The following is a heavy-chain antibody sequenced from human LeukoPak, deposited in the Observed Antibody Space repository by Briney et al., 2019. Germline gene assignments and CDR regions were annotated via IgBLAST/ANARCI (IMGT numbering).Heavy chain of an antibody. CDR1: GYTFTSYG. Sequence: ASVKVSCKASGYTFTSYGISWVRQAPGQGLEWMGWISAYNGNTNYAQKLQGRVTMTTDTSTSTAYMELRSLRSDDTAVYYCTSDYCSGGSCYRNAFDIWGQGTMVTVSS. D-gene: IGHD2-15*01. V-gene: IGHV1-18*01. CDR2: ISAYNGNT. J-gene: IGHJ3*02. CDR3: TSDYCSGGSCYRNAFDI.